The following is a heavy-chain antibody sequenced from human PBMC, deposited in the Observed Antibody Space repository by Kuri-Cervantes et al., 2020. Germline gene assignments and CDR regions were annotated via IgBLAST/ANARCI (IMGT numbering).Heavy chain of an antibody. D-gene: IGHD4-11*01. V-gene: IGHV3-30-3*01. J-gene: IGHJ4*02. CDR1: GFTFSSYA. Sequence: GESLKISCAASGFTFSSYAMHWVRQAPGKGLEWVAVISYDGSNKYYADSVKGRFTISRDNSKNTLYLQMNSLRSEDTAVYYCARERVVAVTRNSLPYFDYWGQGTLVTVSS. CDR2: ISYDGSNK. CDR3: ARERVVAVTRNSLPYFDY.